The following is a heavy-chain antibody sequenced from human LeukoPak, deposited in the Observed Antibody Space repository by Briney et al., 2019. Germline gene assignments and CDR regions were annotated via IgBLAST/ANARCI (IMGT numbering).Heavy chain of an antibody. CDR1: GYTFTNYG. V-gene: IGHV1-18*01. J-gene: IGHJ4*02. CDR3: ARGAPLDY. Sequence: ASVKVSCKASGYTFTNYGINWVRQAPGQGLEWMGWISTHNGNIDYAQKLQGRVTMTTDTSTSTAYMELRSLRSDDTAVYYCARGAPLDYWGQGTLVTVSS. CDR2: ISTHNGNI.